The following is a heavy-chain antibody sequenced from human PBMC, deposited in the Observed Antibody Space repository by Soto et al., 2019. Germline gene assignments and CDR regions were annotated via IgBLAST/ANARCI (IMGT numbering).Heavy chain of an antibody. CDR3: ARQQGFSFDP. CDR2: IYYSGST. J-gene: IGHJ5*02. V-gene: IGHV4-39*01. Sequence: QLQLQESGPGLVKPSETLSLTRTVSGGSISSSSYYWGWIRQPPGKGLEWIGSIYYSGSTYYNPSLKSRVTISVDTSKNQFSLKLSSVTAADTAVYYCARQQGFSFDPWGQGTLVTVSS. D-gene: IGHD3-10*01. CDR1: GGSISSSSYY.